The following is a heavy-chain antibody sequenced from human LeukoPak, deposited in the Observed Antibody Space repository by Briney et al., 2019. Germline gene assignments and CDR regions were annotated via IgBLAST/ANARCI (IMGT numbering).Heavy chain of an antibody. D-gene: IGHD5-18*01. V-gene: IGHV3-23*01. CDR2: ISGSGGST. J-gene: IGHJ4*02. CDR1: GFTFSSYA. CDR3: AKDGGEYSYGPNYFDY. Sequence: GGSLRLSCAASGFTFSSYAMSWVPQAPGKGLEWVSAISGSGGSTYYADSVKGRFTISRDNSKNTLYLQMNSLRAEDTAVYYCAKDGGEYSYGPNYFDYWGQGTLVTVSS.